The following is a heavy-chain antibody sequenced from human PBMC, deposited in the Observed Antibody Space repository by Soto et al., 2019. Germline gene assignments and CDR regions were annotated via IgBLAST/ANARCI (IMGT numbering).Heavy chain of an antibody. V-gene: IGHV3-30*18. D-gene: IGHD1-26*01. CDR2: ISYDGSNK. J-gene: IGHJ6*02. CDR1: GFTFSSYG. CDR3: AKEWPRSGSYRSNYYYGMDV. Sequence: GGSLRLSCAASGFTFSSYGMHWVRQAPGKGLEWVAVISYDGSNKYYADSVKGRFTISRDNSKNTLYLQMNSLRAEDTAVYYCAKEWPRSGSYRSNYYYGMDVWGQGTTVTVSS.